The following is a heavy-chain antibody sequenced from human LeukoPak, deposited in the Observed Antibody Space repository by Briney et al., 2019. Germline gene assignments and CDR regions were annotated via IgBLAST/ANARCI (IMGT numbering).Heavy chain of an antibody. CDR2: IYYSGST. D-gene: IGHD1-26*01. CDR1: GGSISSGGYD. CDR3: ARGYSGSSDY. V-gene: IGHV4-31*03. J-gene: IGHJ4*02. Sequence: SETLSLTCTVSGGSISSGGYDWSWIRQHPGKGLEWIGYIYYSGSTYYNPSLKSRVTISVDTSKNQFSLKLSSVTAADTAVYYCARGYSGSSDYWGQGTLVTVSS.